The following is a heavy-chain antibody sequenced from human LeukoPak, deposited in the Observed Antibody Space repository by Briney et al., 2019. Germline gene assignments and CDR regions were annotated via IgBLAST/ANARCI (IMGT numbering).Heavy chain of an antibody. CDR1: GGSISTYY. CDR3: ASGVIIVGAFCFDY. V-gene: IGHV4-59*01. CDR2: IYYSGST. Sequence: PSETLSLTCTVSGGSISTYYWSWIRQPPGKGLEWIGYIYYSGSTNYNPSLKSRVTISVDTSKNQFSLKLSSVTAADTAVYYCASGVIIVGAFCFDYWGQGTLVTVSS. J-gene: IGHJ4*02. D-gene: IGHD1-26*01.